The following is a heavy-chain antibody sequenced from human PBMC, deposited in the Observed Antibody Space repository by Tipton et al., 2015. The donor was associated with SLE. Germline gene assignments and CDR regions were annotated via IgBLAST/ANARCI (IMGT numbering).Heavy chain of an antibody. Sequence: SLRLSCEASGFTFSSYGIHWVRQAPGKGLEWVALLSYDGSNKYYADPVKGRFTISRDNSKNTLYLQMNSLRPEDTAVYYCAKDRTFSFFYCSGSYLSGMDVWGQVSTVSVSS. J-gene: IGHJ6*02. CDR1: GFTFSSYG. CDR3: AKDRTFSFFYCSGSYLSGMDV. V-gene: IGHV3-30*18. CDR2: LSYDGSNK. D-gene: IGHD3-10*01.